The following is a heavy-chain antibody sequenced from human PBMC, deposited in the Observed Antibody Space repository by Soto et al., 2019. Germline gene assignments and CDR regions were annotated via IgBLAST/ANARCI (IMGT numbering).Heavy chain of an antibody. J-gene: IGHJ6*02. V-gene: IGHV3-33*01. CDR2: IWSDGSDQ. Sequence: QVELVESGGGVVQPGKSLRLSCVASGFSIRTYGMHWVRQAPGKGLEWVAVIWSDGSDQLYADSMKGRLTISRDNAKNTRYLQVNSLRADDTAAYFCATEPRMSSRGRGGMDVWGHGTTVIVSS. CDR3: ATEPRMSSRGRGGMDV. D-gene: IGHD3-10*01. CDR1: GFSIRTYG.